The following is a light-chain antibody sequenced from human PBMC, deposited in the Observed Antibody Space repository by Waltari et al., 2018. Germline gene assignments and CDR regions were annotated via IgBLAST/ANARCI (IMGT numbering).Light chain of an antibody. CDR3: HQRSNWPIT. J-gene: IGKJ5*01. CDR1: QSVDNY. CDR2: HAS. Sequence: EIVLTQSPATLSLSPGERATLSCRASQSVDNYLLWYQQKPGQTPRLVMYHASNRATGIPTMFSGSGAATVFTLTISSLEPEDFAVYYCHQRSNWPITFGQGTRLEIK. V-gene: IGKV3-11*01.